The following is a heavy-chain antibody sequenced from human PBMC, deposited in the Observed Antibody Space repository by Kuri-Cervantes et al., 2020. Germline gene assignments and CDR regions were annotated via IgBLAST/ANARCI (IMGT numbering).Heavy chain of an antibody. CDR1: GYSFTGHY. V-gene: IGHV1-2*04. J-gene: IGHJ5*02. CDR3: ARGYGLDCSSTSCYRGNWFDP. CDR2: VDPNSGGT. D-gene: IGHD2-2*01. Sequence: ASVKVSCKASGYSFTGHYMHWVRQAPGHGLEWMGWVDPNSGGTNYAQKFQGWVTMTRDTSISTAYMELSRLRSDDTAVYYCARGYGLDCSSTSCYRGNWFDPWGQGTLVTVSS.